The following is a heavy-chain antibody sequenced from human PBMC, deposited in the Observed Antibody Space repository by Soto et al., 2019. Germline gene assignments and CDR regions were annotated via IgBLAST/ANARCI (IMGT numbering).Heavy chain of an antibody. V-gene: IGHV5-51*01. Sequence: PGESLKISCKGSGYSFTSYWIGWVRQMPGKGLEWMGIIYPGDSDTRYSPSFQGQVTISADKSISTAYLQWSSLKASDTAMYYCARLLGYCSSTSCHHPPLTDYWGQGTLVTVSS. CDR2: IYPGDSDT. CDR1: GYSFTSYW. CDR3: ARLLGYCSSTSCHHPPLTDY. J-gene: IGHJ4*02. D-gene: IGHD2-2*01.